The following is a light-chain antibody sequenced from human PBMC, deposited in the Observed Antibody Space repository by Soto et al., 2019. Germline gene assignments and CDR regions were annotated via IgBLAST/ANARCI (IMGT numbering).Light chain of an antibody. J-gene: IGLJ1*01. CDR3: SSYTSSLYV. V-gene: IGLV2-14*01. CDR2: EVS. CDR1: SSDVGGYNY. Sequence: QSVLTQPASVSGSPGQSITISCTGTSSDVGGYNYVSWYQQHPGKAAKSMIYEVSNRPSGVSKRFSGSKSGNTASLIIAGLQAKDEADYFCSSYTSSLYVVRTGPKVTVL.